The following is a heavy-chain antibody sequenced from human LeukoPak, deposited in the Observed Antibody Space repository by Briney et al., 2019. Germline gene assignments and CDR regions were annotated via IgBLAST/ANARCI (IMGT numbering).Heavy chain of an antibody. CDR2: IYYSGST. CDR3: ATSEDYYNSRPFDY. J-gene: IGHJ4*02. CDR1: GGSISSYY. V-gene: IGHV4-59*01. Sequence: ASETLSLTCTVSGGSISSYYWSWIRQPPGKGLEWIGYIYYSGSTNYNPSLKSRVTISVDTSKDQISLKLSSVTAADTAVYYCATSEDYYNSRPFDYWGQGTLVTVSS. D-gene: IGHD3-22*01.